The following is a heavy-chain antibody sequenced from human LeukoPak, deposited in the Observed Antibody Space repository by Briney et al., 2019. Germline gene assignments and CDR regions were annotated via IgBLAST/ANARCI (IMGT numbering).Heavy chain of an antibody. D-gene: IGHD4-17*01. V-gene: IGHV4-59*11. CDR3: ARDLVTVTKGFDI. J-gene: IGHJ3*02. CDR2: ISYVGTT. CDR1: DDSFSSHY. Sequence: SETLSLTCAVSDDSFSSHYWTWIRQPPGKGLEWIGYISYVGTTNYNPSLKSRVTLSIDTSKNQFSLKLRSVTAADTAVYYCARDLVTVTKGFDIWGQGTMVSVSS.